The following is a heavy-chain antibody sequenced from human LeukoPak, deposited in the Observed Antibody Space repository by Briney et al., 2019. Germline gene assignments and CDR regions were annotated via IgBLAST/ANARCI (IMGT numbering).Heavy chain of an antibody. D-gene: IGHD2-15*01. Sequence: GGTLRLSCAASGFTFRSYGMHWVRQAPGKGLEWVAVIWNDGSNQYYADSVKGRFTISRDNSKNTLYLQMNSLRAEDTAVYYCARILGYCSGGSCYSGRLDYWGQGTLVTVSS. V-gene: IGHV3-33*01. CDR1: GFTFRSYG. CDR3: ARILGYCSGGSCYSGRLDY. J-gene: IGHJ4*02. CDR2: IWNDGSNQ.